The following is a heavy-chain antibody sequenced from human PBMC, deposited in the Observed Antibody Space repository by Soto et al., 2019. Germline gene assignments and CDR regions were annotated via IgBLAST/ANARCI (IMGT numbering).Heavy chain of an antibody. CDR3: ARDFSGDSSSPGFDD. J-gene: IGHJ4*02. CDR2: ISAYNGNT. V-gene: IGHV1-18*01. CDR1: GYTFTSYG. Sequence: GASVKVSCKASGYTFTSYGISWVRQAPGQGLEWMGWISAYNGNTNYAQKLQGRVTMTTDTSTSTAYMELRSLRSDDTAVYYCARDFSGDSSSPGFDDWGQGTRVTVSS. D-gene: IGHD6-6*01.